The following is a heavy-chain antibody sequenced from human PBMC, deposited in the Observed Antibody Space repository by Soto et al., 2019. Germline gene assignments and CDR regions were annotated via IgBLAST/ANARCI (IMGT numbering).Heavy chain of an antibody. CDR2: ISSSSSYI. Sequence: GSLRLSCAASGFTFSSYSMNWVRQAPGKGLEWVSSISSSSSYIYYADSVKGRFTISRDNAKNSLYLQMNSLRAEDTAVYYCARAPPQNYYYYGMDVWGQGTTVTVSS. J-gene: IGHJ6*02. V-gene: IGHV3-21*01. CDR1: GFTFSSYS. CDR3: ARAPPQNYYYYGMDV.